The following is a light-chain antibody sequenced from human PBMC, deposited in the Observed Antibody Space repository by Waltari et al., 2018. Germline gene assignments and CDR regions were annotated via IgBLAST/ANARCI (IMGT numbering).Light chain of an antibody. CDR2: WAS. Sequence: DIVMTQSPDSLAVSLGERATISCKSSQNVLFASNNKNYLAWYQHKPRQPPKLLFFWASTREAGVPDRFSASVSATDFTLTINNLQAEDVAVYSCQQYFKSPPTFGQGTRVEIK. V-gene: IGKV4-1*01. CDR3: QQYFKSPPT. J-gene: IGKJ1*01. CDR1: QNVLFASNNKNY.